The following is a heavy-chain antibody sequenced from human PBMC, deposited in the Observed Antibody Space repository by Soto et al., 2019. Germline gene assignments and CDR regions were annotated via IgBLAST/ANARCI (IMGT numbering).Heavy chain of an antibody. CDR1: GGSISSSNW. V-gene: IGHV4-4*02. CDR3: ARVVGSDYFDY. J-gene: IGHJ4*02. Sequence: QVQLQESGPGLVKPSGTLSLTCAVSGGSISSSNWWSWVRQPPGKGLEWIGEIYHSGSTNYNPSLKSXXTXSXGKSKNQFSLKLSSVTAADTAVYYCARVVGSDYFDYWGQGTLVTVSS. CDR2: IYHSGST. D-gene: IGHD1-26*01.